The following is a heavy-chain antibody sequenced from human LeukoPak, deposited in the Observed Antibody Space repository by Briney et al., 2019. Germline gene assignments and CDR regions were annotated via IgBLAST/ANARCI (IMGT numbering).Heavy chain of an antibody. CDR1: EFTVSNNY. CDR3: AGSRGYGYFDY. Sequence: GSLRLSCAASEFTVSNNYMSWVRQAPGKGLEWVSVIYSGGTTYYADSVRGQFTISRDNSRNTLYLQMNSLRAEDTAVYYCAGSRGYGYFDYWGQGTLVTVSS. CDR2: IYSGGTT. J-gene: IGHJ4*02. D-gene: IGHD5-18*01. V-gene: IGHV3-53*01.